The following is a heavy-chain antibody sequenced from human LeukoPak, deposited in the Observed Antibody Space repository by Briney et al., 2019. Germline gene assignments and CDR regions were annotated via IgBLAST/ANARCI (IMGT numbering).Heavy chain of an antibody. D-gene: IGHD3-10*01. CDR1: GFTFSVSY. J-gene: IGHJ3*02. Sequence: GGSLRLSCAASGFTFSVSYMSWIRHAPGEGVECVSYISSSGSTIYHADAVKGRFTISRDNAKNSLNLQMNSLRAEDTAVYYCARDFIWFGELSGGFDIWGQGTMVTVSS. CDR3: ARDFIWFGELSGGFDI. CDR2: ISSSGSTI. V-gene: IGHV3-11*01.